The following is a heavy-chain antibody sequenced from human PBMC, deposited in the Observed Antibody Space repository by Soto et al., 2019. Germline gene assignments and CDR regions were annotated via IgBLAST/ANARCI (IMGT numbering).Heavy chain of an antibody. Sequence: QVQLVESGGGVVQPGKSLRLSCAASGFTFSSYAIHWARQAPGKGLAWVTVISIRGGDENYAASVRGRFTISRDDSKNTLYLQMDSLRVEDAAVYEWARGTIAARHQLYYWGQRTLFTVSS. CDR1: GFTFSSYA. D-gene: IGHD6-6*01. V-gene: IGHV3-30*03. CDR2: ISIRGGDE. CDR3: ARGTIAARHQLYY. J-gene: IGHJ4*02.